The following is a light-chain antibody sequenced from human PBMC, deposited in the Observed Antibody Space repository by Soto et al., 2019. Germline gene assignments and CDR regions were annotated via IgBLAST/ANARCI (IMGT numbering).Light chain of an antibody. Sequence: QSALTQPASVSGSPGQSIXISCTGTSSDVGGXNYVSWYQQXXXXAPKLMIYEVSNRPSGXSNRFSGSKSGNTASLTISGXXXXDEADYYCSSYTSSXXXXXXFGXGTKLTVL. CDR1: SSDVGGXNY. CDR3: SSYTSSXXXXXX. V-gene: IGLV2-14*01. CDR2: EVS. J-gene: IGLJ3*02.